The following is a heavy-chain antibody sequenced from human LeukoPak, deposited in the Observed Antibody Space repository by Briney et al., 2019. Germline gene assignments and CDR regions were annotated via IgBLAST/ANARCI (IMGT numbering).Heavy chain of an antibody. CDR2: FSGSGGST. D-gene: IGHD5-24*01. V-gene: IGHV3-23*01. CDR3: AKSGYNRFDY. J-gene: IGHJ4*02. CDR1: GFTFSSYW. Sequence: GGSLRLSCAASGFTFSSYWMSWVRQAPGKGLEWVSSFSGSGGSTYYADSVKGRFTISRDNSKNTLYLQMISLRAEDTAVYYCAKSGYNRFDYWGQGTLVTVSS.